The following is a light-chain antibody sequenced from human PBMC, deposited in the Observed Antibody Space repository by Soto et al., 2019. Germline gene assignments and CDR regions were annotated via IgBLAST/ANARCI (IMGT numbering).Light chain of an antibody. CDR1: SSDVGGYNY. V-gene: IGLV2-8*01. CDR2: EVN. CDR3: SSYAGSSNV. Sequence: QSALTQPPSASGSPGQSVAISCTGTSSDVGGYNYVSWYQQHPGKAPKLMIYEVNKRPSGVPDRFSGSKSGNTAALTVAGLQAEEEAEYYCSSYAGSSNVFGTGTKLTV. J-gene: IGLJ1*01.